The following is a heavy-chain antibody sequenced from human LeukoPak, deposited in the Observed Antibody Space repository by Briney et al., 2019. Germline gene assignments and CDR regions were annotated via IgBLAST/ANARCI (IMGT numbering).Heavy chain of an antibody. V-gene: IGHV4-39*07. D-gene: IGHD2-2*01. CDR1: GGSISSSSYY. Sequence: SETLSLTCTVSGGSISSSSYYWGWIRQPPGKGLEWIGSIYYSGSTYYNPSLKSRVTISVDTSKNQFSLKLSSVTAADTAVYYCARYCSSTSCYWTLTFDYWGQGTLVTVSS. J-gene: IGHJ4*02. CDR2: IYYSGST. CDR3: ARYCSSTSCYWTLTFDY.